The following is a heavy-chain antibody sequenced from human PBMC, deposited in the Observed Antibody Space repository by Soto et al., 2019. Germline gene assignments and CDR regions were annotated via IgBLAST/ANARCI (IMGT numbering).Heavy chain of an antibody. Sequence: QVQLVESGGGVVQPGRSLRLSCAASGFTFSSYGMHWVRQAPGKGLEWVAVIWYDGSNKYYADSVKGRFTISRDNSKNTLYLQMNSLRAEDTAGYYCARRWGYDAFDIWGQGTMVTVSS. CDR2: IWYDGSNK. D-gene: IGHD3-16*01. CDR3: ARRWGYDAFDI. J-gene: IGHJ3*02. CDR1: GFTFSSYG. V-gene: IGHV3-33*01.